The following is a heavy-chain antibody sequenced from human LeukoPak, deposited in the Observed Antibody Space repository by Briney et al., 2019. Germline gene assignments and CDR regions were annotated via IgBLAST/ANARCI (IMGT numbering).Heavy chain of an antibody. CDR3: ASAAAAGRGEGWFDS. Sequence: ASVTVSCKASGYIFTGYYMHWVRQAPGQGLEWMGWINPNSGGTNYAQKFQGRVTMTRDTSISTAYMELSSLRSDDTAVYYCASAAAAGRGEGWFDSWGQGTLVTVSS. V-gene: IGHV1-2*02. CDR2: INPNSGGT. CDR1: GYIFTGYY. D-gene: IGHD6-13*01. J-gene: IGHJ5*01.